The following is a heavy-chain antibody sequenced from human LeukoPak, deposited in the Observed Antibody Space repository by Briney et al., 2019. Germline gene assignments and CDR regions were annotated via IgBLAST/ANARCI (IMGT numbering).Heavy chain of an antibody. Sequence: SETLSLTCTVSGGSISHYFWSWIRQPPGKALEWIGYIYYSGSTNYNPSLKSRVTISVDTSKNQFSLRLSSVTAADTAVYYCAKTVAGYWYFDLWGRGTLVTVSS. CDR3: AKTVAGYWYFDL. D-gene: IGHD6-19*01. CDR1: GGSISHYF. V-gene: IGHV4-59*08. J-gene: IGHJ2*01. CDR2: IYYSGST.